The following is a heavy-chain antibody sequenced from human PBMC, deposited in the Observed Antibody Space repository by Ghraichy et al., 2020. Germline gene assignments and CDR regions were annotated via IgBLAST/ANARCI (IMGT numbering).Heavy chain of an antibody. CDR3: ARGAGIPVTGTGFDY. Sequence: SETLSLTCTVSGGSISSGSFYWGWIRQPAGKGLEWIGFIYTNGNTNYNPSLKSRLTISVDTSKNQFSLKLNSVTAADTAVYYCARGAGIPVTGTGFDYWGQGTLVTVSS. D-gene: IGHD6-19*01. V-gene: IGHV4-61*02. CDR1: GGSISSGSFY. CDR2: IYTNGNT. J-gene: IGHJ4*02.